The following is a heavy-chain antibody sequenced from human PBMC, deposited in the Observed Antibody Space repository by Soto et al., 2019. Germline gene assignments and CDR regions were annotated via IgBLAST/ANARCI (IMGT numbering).Heavy chain of an antibody. CDR1: GFTFSTYT. V-gene: IGHV3-21*01. J-gene: IGHJ4*02. CDR3: ARGYGELDY. Sequence: PEGSLRLSCAASGFTFSTYTMNWVRQAPGKGLEWVSSISSSSNYIYYADSVKGRFTISRDNAKNSLYLQMNSLRAEDMAVYYCARGYGELDYWGQGTLVTV. CDR2: ISSSSNYI. D-gene: IGHD4-17*01.